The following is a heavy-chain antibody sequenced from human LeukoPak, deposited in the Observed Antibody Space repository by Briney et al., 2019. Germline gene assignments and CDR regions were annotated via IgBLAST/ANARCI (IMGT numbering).Heavy chain of an antibody. J-gene: IGHJ4*02. CDR1: GFTYSIYA. D-gene: IGHD3-10*01. Sequence: GGSLRLSCAASGFTYSIYAMSCLRHASEKGLEWLSALSGSGGRTYYVESVKGRFTISRDNSKNTLYLQMNSLRAEDTAVYYCAKDMVRWFGESGTRFDYWGQGTLVTVSS. V-gene: IGHV3-23*01. CDR2: LSGSGGRT. CDR3: AKDMVRWFGESGTRFDY.